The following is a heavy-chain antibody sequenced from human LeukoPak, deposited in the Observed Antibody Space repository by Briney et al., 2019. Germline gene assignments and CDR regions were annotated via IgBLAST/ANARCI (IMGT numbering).Heavy chain of an antibody. Sequence: PSETLSLTCTVSPGSISSSSFYWGWIRQPPGTGLEWIGYIYYSGSTNYNPSLKSRVTISVDTSKNQFSLKLSSVTAAGTAVYYCARDLPYYYGSGSRYFDYWGQGTLVTVSS. CDR1: PGSISSSSFY. CDR2: IYYSGST. D-gene: IGHD3-10*01. J-gene: IGHJ4*02. CDR3: ARDLPYYYGSGSRYFDY. V-gene: IGHV4-61*01.